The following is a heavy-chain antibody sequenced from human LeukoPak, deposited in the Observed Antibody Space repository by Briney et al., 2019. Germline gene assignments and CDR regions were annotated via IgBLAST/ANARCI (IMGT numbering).Heavy chain of an antibody. V-gene: IGHV4-59*11. CDR3: ARDSKRGAAAGSGAFDF. D-gene: IGHD6-13*01. CDR1: GGSISGHY. CDR2: IYHSGST. J-gene: IGHJ4*02. Sequence: SETLSLTCTVSGGSISGHYWSWIRQPPGKGLEWIGDIYHSGSTNYNPSLKSRVTISVDTSKNQFSLKLSSVTAADTAVYYCARDSKRGAAAGSGAFDFWGQGTLVSVSS.